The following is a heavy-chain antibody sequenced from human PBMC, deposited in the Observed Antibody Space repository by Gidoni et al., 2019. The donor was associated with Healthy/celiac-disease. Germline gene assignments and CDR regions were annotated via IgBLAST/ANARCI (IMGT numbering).Heavy chain of an antibody. J-gene: IGHJ5*02. CDR3: ARGYSDKNWFDP. CDR1: VFTFSSYW. CDR2: INRDGSST. Sequence: EVQLVESGGGLVQPGGSLRLSCAASVFTFSSYWMHWVRQAPGKGLVWVSRINRDGSSTSYEDSVKGRFTISRDNAKNTLYLQMNSLRAEDTAVYYCARGYSDKNWFDPWGQGTLVTVSS. D-gene: IGHD4-17*01. V-gene: IGHV3-74*01.